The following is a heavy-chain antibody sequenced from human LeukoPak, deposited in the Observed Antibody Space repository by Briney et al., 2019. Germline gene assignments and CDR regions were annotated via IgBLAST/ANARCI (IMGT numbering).Heavy chain of an antibody. J-gene: IGHJ3*02. CDR2: INHSGST. V-gene: IGHV4-34*01. Sequence: GSLRLSCAASGFTFSSYWMHWVRQPPGKGLEWIGEINHSGSTNYNPSLKSRVTISVDTSKNQFSLKLSSVTAADTAVYYYAGGPRWRGAHAFDIWGQGTMVTVSS. D-gene: IGHD4-23*01. CDR3: AGGPRWRGAHAFDI. CDR1: GFTFSSYW.